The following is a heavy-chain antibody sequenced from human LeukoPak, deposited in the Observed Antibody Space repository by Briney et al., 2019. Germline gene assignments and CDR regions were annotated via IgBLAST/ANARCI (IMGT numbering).Heavy chain of an antibody. J-gene: IGHJ4*02. Sequence: PGGSLRLSCAASGFTFSSHGMPWVRQAPGKGLEWVAFIRYDGSNKYYADSVKGRFTISRDNSKNTLYLQMNSLRAEDTAVYYCAKGEYSSSSPGYWGQGTLVTVSS. CDR1: GFTFSSHG. CDR3: AKGEYSSSSPGY. D-gene: IGHD6-6*01. V-gene: IGHV3-30*02. CDR2: IRYDGSNK.